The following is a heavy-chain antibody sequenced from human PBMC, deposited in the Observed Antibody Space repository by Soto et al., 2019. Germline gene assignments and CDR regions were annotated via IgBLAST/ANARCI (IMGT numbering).Heavy chain of an antibody. J-gene: IGHJ6*02. CDR1: GFTFSSYA. Sequence: EVQLLESGGGLVQPGGSLRLSCAASGFTFSSYAMSWVRQAPGKGLEWVSAISGSGGSPYYADSVKGQYTISRDNSKNTLYQQPNSPEDEDRADNYCAKVPVYYSVTGYSFVDVWGQGTTVTVSS. V-gene: IGHV3-23*01. CDR3: AKVPVYYSVTGYSFVDV. CDR2: ISGSGGSP. D-gene: IGHD3-9*01.